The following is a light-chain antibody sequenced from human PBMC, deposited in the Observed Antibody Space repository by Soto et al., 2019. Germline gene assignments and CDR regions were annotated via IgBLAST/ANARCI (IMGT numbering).Light chain of an antibody. V-gene: IGLV2-23*02. CDR1: SSDVGIYNL. J-gene: IGLJ1*01. Sequence: QSALAHPASVSWSPGQPITISCTGTSSDVGIYNLVSWYQHFPGKAPKLMIYEVNKRPSGVSNRFSGSKSGSTASLTISGLQADDEADYYCCSYTRSGSFFFGTGTKVTVL. CDR3: CSYTRSGSFF. CDR2: EVN.